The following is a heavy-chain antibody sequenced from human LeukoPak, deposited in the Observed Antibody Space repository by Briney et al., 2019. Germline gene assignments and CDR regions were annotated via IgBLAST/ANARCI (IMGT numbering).Heavy chain of an antibody. Sequence: GESLKIPCKGSGYSFTSYWIGWVRQMPGKGLEWMGIIYPGDSDTRYSPSFQGQVTISADKSISTAYLQWSSLKASDTAMYYCARLYDSSGYYYENWYFDLWGRGTLVTVSS. CDR2: IYPGDSDT. CDR1: GYSFTSYW. J-gene: IGHJ2*01. D-gene: IGHD3-22*01. V-gene: IGHV5-51*01. CDR3: ARLYDSSGYYYENWYFDL.